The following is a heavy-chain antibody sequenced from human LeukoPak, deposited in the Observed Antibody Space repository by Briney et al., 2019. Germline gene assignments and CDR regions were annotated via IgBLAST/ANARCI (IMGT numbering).Heavy chain of an antibody. Sequence: PGGSLRLSCAASGFTFSNYAMSWVRQAPGRGLEWVSALSGSGDYTNYADSVKGRFTISRDNSKNTLYLQMNSLRAEDTAVYYCAKDRASGSGSYSYRGFDYWGQGTLVTVSS. CDR1: GFTFSNYA. CDR3: AKDRASGSGSYSYRGFDY. V-gene: IGHV3-23*01. CDR2: LSGSGDYT. D-gene: IGHD6-19*01. J-gene: IGHJ4*02.